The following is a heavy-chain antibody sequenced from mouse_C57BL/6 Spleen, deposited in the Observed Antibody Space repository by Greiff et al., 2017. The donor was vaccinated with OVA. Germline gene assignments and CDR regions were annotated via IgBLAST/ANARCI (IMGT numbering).Heavy chain of an antibody. CDR3: ARRGSYWYFEV. Sequence: QVQLQQPGAELVKPGASVKLSCTASGYTFTSYWMQWVKQRPGQGLEWIGEIDPSDSYTNYNQKFKGKATLTVDTSSSTAYMQLSSLTSEDSAVYYCARRGSYWYFEVWGTGTTVTVAS. V-gene: IGHV1-50*01. J-gene: IGHJ1*03. CDR2: IDPSDSYT. CDR1: GYTFTSYW.